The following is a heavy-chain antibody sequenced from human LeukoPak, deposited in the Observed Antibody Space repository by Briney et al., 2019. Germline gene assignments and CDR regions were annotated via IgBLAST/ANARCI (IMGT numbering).Heavy chain of an antibody. CDR3: AKPWDMITFGDHLARGAY. D-gene: IGHD3-16*01. Sequence: SETLSLTCTVSGGSISSSSYYWGWIRQPPGKGLEWIGSIYYSGSTYYNPSLKSRVTISVDTSKNQFSLKLSSVTAADTAVYYCAKPWDMITFGDHLARGAYWGQGTLVTVSS. V-gene: IGHV4-39*07. CDR2: IYYSGST. CDR1: GGSISSSSYY. J-gene: IGHJ4*02.